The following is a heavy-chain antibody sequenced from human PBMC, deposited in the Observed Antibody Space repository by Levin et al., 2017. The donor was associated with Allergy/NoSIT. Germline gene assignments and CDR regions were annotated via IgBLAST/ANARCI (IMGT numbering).Heavy chain of an antibody. D-gene: IGHD3-10*01. V-gene: IGHV3-53*01. CDR3: AGKYQLPTGHYGVDV. CDR2: IYSSGYT. CDR1: GFTISNNY. Sequence: ASVKVSCAASGFTISNNYMSWLRQAPGKGLECVSVIYSSGYTSHADSVKGRFTISRDNSENTVFLQMNSLRADDTAVYYCAGKYQLPTGHYGVDVWGQGITVTVSS. J-gene: IGHJ6*02.